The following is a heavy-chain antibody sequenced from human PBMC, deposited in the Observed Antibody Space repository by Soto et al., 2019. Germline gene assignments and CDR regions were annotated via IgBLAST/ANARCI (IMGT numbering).Heavy chain of an antibody. V-gene: IGHV1-69*01. D-gene: IGHD3-22*01. Sequence: QVQLEQSGAEVEKPWSSVKVSCKPSGGTFKSYVLNWVRQAPGQGLEWMGGIIPFLGSADYAQKFQDRVTITADESTSTAYLELSSLRSEDSAVYYCAGTQFDTSGYYPSGLKLWGQGTLVTVAS. CDR1: GGTFKSYV. J-gene: IGHJ4*02. CDR2: IIPFLGSA. CDR3: AGTQFDTSGYYPSGLKL.